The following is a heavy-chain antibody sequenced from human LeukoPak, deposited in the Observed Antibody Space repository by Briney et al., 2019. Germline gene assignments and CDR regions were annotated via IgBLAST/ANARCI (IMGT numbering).Heavy chain of an antibody. D-gene: IGHD6-6*01. J-gene: IGHJ4*02. CDR2: IIPIFGTA. V-gene: IGHV1-69*01. CDR3: ARSKRGAARFPRVYYFDY. CDR1: GGTFSSYA. Sequence: SVKVSCKASGGTFSSYAISWVRQAPGQGLEWMGGIIPIFGTANYAQKFQGRVTITADESTSTAYMELSSLRSEDTAVYYCARSKRGAARFPRVYYFDYWGQGTLVTASS.